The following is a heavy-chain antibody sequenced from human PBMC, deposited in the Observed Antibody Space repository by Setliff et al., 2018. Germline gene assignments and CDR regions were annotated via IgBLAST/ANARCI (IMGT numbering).Heavy chain of an antibody. Sequence: SVKVSCKASGGTFKNYGISWVRQAPGQGLEWMGGIIPIFGTTNYAQKFQGRATIITDESTNTAYMELSSLRSEDTAMYYCAREKVVVVSATSYHYYMDVWGKGTTVTVSS. V-gene: IGHV1-69*05. CDR2: IIPIFGTT. J-gene: IGHJ6*03. CDR1: GGTFKNYG. CDR3: AREKVVVVSATSYHYYMDV. D-gene: IGHD2-15*01.